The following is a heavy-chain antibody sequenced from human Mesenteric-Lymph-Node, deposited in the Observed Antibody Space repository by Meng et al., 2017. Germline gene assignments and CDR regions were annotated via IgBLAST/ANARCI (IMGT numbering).Heavy chain of an antibody. Sequence: ASVKVSCKASGCTFTSYAMNWVRQAPGQGLEWMGWINPNSGGTNYAQKFQGRVTMTRDTSISTAYMELSRLRSDDTAVYYCARDRITMVRGVISSLNYWGQGTRVTGSS. CDR2: INPNSGGT. V-gene: IGHV1-2*02. D-gene: IGHD3-10*01. CDR1: GCTFTSYA. J-gene: IGHJ4*02. CDR3: ARDRITMVRGVISSLNY.